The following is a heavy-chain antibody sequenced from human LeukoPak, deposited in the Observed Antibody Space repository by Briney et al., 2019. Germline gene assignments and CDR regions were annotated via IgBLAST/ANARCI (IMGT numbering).Heavy chain of an antibody. V-gene: IGHV1-69*05. CDR1: GGTFSSYA. J-gene: IGHJ4*02. CDR2: IIPIFGTA. CDR3: ARSPGSCYGYYFDY. Sequence: GASVKVSCKASGGTFSSYAISWVRQAPGQGLEWMGGIIPIFGTANYAQKFQGRVTITTDESTSTAYMELSSLRSEDTAVYYCARSPGSCYGYYFDYWGQGTLVTVSS. D-gene: IGHD1-26*01.